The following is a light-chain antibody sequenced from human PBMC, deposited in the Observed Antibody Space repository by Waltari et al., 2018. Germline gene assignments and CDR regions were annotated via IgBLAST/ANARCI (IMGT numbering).Light chain of an antibody. CDR3: AAWDDSLSGFVV. Sequence: QSVLTQPPSESGTPGQRIIISCSGSSSNIGSNYVYWYQQLPGTAPKLLIYRNNQRPPGVPDRFPGSKAGASASLAISGLRSEDEADYYCAAWDDSLSGFVVFGGGTKLTVL. V-gene: IGLV1-47*01. J-gene: IGLJ2*01. CDR1: SSNIGSNY. CDR2: RNN.